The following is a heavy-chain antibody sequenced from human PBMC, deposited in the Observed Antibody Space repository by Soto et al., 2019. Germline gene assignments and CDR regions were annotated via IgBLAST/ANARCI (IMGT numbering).Heavy chain of an antibody. CDR3: ARDNWYKADH. CDR1: GFSFSSYS. J-gene: IGHJ4*02. D-gene: IGHD1-1*01. V-gene: IGHV3-48*02. Sequence: PGGSLRLSCAASGFSFSSYSMNWVRQAPGKGLEWVSHIRHDSSNTYYAETVEGRISISRDNDQNLVYLQMNSQRNKETAVYYCARDNWYKADHWGQGTLVTVSS. CDR2: IRHDSSNT.